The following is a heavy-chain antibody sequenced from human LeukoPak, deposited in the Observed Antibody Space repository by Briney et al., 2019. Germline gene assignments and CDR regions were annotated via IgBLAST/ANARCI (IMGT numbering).Heavy chain of an antibody. CDR1: AFTFSSYW. Sequence: GGSLRLSCEASAFTFSSYWMSWVRQAPGKGLEWVANMKEDGGEINYVDSVKGRFTISRDNAKNSLFLQMKSLRVEDTAVYYCARDRGYSTFDYWGQGTLVIVSS. CDR2: MKEDGGEI. J-gene: IGHJ4*02. CDR3: ARDRGYSTFDY. D-gene: IGHD4-23*01. V-gene: IGHV3-7*01.